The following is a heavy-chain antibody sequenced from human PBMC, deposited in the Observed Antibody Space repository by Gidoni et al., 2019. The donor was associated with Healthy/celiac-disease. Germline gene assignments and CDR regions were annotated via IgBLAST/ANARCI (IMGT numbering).Heavy chain of an antibody. J-gene: IGHJ5*02. CDR2: ST. Sequence: STYYNPSLKSRVTISVDTSKNQFSLKLSSVTAADTAVYYCASWDIVVVPAAIRFDGWFDPWGQGTLVTVSS. D-gene: IGHD2-2*01. V-gene: IGHV4-39*01. CDR3: ASWDIVVVPAAIRFDGWFDP.